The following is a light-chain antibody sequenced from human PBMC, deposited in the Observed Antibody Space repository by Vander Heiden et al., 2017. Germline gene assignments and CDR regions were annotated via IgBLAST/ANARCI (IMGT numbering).Light chain of an antibody. CDR1: QSVSSRF. V-gene: IGKV3-20*01. J-gene: IGKJ4*01. CDR3: QLYGTSPLLT. Sequence: EVVLTPSPGTQYLSPGEGVTLSFRTSQSVSSRFLAWYQQKPGQAPKLLMYVTSSRATGIPDRFSGSGSGTEFTLTISRLEPDDFAVYYCQLYGTSPLLTFGGGTKVEIK. CDR2: VTS.